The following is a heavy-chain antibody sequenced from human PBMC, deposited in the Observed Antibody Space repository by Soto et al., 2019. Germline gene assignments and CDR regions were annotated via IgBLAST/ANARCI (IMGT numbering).Heavy chain of an antibody. CDR1: GVAFTRHD. CDR3: ATNEGRDGYSYDY. J-gene: IGHJ4*02. D-gene: IGHD5-18*01. V-gene: IGHV1-69*13. CDR2: IIPIFGRR. Sequence: GASLKVSCKASGVAFTRHDMRWVRQAPGQGLEWMGGIIPIFGRRQYAEKFQDRVTITADESTSTAYMELNSLTSEDTAVYYCATNEGRDGYSYDYWGQGALVTVAS.